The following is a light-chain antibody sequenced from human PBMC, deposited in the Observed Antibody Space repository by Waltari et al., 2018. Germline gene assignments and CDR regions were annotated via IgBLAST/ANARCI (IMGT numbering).Light chain of an antibody. CDR3: CSYAGTPRVV. V-gene: IGLV2-23*02. J-gene: IGLJ2*01. Sequence: QSALTQPASVSGSPGQSITISCTGTNTDIGSYTLVSWYQQHPGKAPKVIIFEVNKRPSGVSNRFSGSKSGNTASLTVSGLHPEDEADYYCCSYAGTPRVVFGGGTKLTVL. CDR1: NTDIGSYTL. CDR2: EVN.